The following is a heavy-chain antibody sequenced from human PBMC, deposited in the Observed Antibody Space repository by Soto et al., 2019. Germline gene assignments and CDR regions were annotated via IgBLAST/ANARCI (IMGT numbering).Heavy chain of an antibody. D-gene: IGHD5-18*01. CDR1: GYTLTELS. V-gene: IGHV1-24*01. Sequence: ASVKVSCQVSGYTLTELSMQWVRQAPGKGREWMGGFDPEDGETIYAQKFQGIVTMTADTSTDTAYMELSSLRSEDTAVYYGATGLLRDTAMVHDAFDIWGQGTMVTVSS. CDR3: ATGLLRDTAMVHDAFDI. J-gene: IGHJ3*02. CDR2: FDPEDGET.